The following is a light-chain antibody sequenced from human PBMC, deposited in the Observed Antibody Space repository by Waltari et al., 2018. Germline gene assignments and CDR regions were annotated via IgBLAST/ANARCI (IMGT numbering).Light chain of an antibody. J-gene: IGKJ1*01. CDR3: QQGDTSPPT. CDR2: HSS. Sequence: EIHMTQSPSSVSASVGDRVSMSCRASQDISTSLAWYQQKSRKAPSLLIYHSSTLQSGVPSRFSGAGTGTDFTLTINNLHPEDFATYFCQQGDTSPPTFGPGTKVELK. CDR1: QDISTS. V-gene: IGKV1-12*01.